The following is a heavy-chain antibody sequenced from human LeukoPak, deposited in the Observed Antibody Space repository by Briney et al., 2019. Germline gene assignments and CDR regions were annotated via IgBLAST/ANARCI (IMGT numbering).Heavy chain of an antibody. CDR3: ARVHYQYYYDSSGYYGPAAFDI. CDR2: INSDGSST. Sequence: PGGSLRLSCAASGFTFSSYWMHWVRQAPGKGLVWVSRINSDGSSTSYADSVKGRFTISRDNAKNTLYLQMNSLRAEDTAVYYCARVHYQYYYDSSGYYGPAAFDIWGQGTMVTVSS. J-gene: IGHJ3*02. V-gene: IGHV3-74*01. CDR1: GFTFSSYW. D-gene: IGHD3-22*01.